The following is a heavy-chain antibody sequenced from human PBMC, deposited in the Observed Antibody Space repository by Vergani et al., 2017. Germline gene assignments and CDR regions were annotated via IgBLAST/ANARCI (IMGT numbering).Heavy chain of an antibody. CDR1: GGSISSYY. J-gene: IGHJ2*01. CDR2: IYTSGST. V-gene: IGHV4-59*10. CDR3: ARGGARILRYFDL. Sequence: QVQLQQWGAGLLKPSETLSLTCAVYGGSISSYYWSWIRQPAGKGLEWIGRIYTSGSTNYNPSLKSRVTMSVDTSKNQFSLKLSSVTAADTAVYYCARGGARILRYFDLWGRGTLVTVSS. D-gene: IGHD2-15*01.